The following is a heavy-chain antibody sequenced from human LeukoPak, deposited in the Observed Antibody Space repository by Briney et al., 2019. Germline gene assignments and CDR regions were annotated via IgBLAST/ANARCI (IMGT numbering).Heavy chain of an antibody. J-gene: IGHJ4*02. CDR1: GFSFSTYS. CDR2: ISSRSTYT. CDR3: ARAISYYYDSSGYHPRFDY. Sequence: PGGSLRLSCAATGFSFSTYSMTWVRQAPGKGLEWVSSISSRSTYTYFADSVKGRFTISRDNAKNSVYLQMNSLRAEDTAVYYCARAISYYYDSSGYHPRFDYWGQGTLVTVSS. D-gene: IGHD3-22*01. V-gene: IGHV3-21*01.